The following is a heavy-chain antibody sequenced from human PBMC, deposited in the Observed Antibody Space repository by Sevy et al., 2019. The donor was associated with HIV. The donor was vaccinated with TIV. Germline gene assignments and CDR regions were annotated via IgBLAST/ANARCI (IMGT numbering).Heavy chain of an antibody. CDR1: GGTFSSYA. CDR2: IIPIFGTA. V-gene: IGHV1-69*06. CDR3: AMTRVAAAGRVR. Sequence: ASVKVSCKASGGTFSSYAISWVRQAPGQGLEWMGGIIPIFGTANYAQKFQGRVTITADKSTSTAYMELSSLRAEDTAVYYCAMTRVAAAGRVRWGQGTLVTVSS. J-gene: IGHJ4*02. D-gene: IGHD6-13*01.